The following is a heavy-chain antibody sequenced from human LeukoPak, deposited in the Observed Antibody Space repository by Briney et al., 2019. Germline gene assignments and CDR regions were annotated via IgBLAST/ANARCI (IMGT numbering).Heavy chain of an antibody. CDR2: IYHSGST. CDR3: ARGYCSSTSCYGRAYFDY. Sequence: SETLSLTCTVSGGSISSGGYYWSWIRQPPGKGLEWIGYIYHSGSTYYNPSLKSRVTISVDRSKNQFSLKLSSVTAADTAVYYCARGYCSSTSCYGRAYFDYWGQGTLVTVSS. CDR1: GGSISSGGYY. D-gene: IGHD2-2*01. J-gene: IGHJ4*02. V-gene: IGHV4-30-2*01.